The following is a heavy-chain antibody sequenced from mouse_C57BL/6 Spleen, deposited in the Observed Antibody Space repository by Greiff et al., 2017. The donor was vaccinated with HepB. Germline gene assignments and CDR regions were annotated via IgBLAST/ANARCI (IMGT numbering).Heavy chain of an antibody. Sequence: EVQLVESGGGLVKPGGSLKLSCAASGFTFSDYGMHWVRQAPEKGLEWVAYISSGSSTIYYADTVKGRFTISRDNAKNTLFLQMTSLRSEDTALYYCARAGLAWFAYWGQGTLVTVSA. J-gene: IGHJ3*01. D-gene: IGHD3-3*01. V-gene: IGHV5-17*01. CDR2: ISSGSSTI. CDR3: ARAGLAWFAY. CDR1: GFTFSDYG.